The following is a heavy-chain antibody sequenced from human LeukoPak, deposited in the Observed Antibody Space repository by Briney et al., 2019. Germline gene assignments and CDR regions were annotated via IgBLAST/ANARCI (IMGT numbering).Heavy chain of an antibody. J-gene: IGHJ3*02. CDR1: GYTFTSYD. CDR3: ARSALPDDAFDI. Sequence: ASVTVSCKASGYTFTSYDINWVRQATGQGLEWMGWMNPNSGNTGYAQKFQGRVTMTRNTSISTAYMELSSLRSEDTAVYYCARSALPDDAFDIWGQGTMVTVSS. CDR2: MNPNSGNT. D-gene: IGHD1-14*01. V-gene: IGHV1-8*01.